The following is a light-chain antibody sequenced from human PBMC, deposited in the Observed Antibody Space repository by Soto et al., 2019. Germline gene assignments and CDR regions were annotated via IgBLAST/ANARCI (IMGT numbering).Light chain of an antibody. V-gene: IGKV3-15*01. CDR2: GAS. CDR1: QSVNSN. CDR3: QQYNNWWT. J-gene: IGKJ1*01. Sequence: EILMTQSPASLSVSPGEGATLSCRASQSVNSNLAWYQQKPGQAPRLLIYGASIRATGIPARFSGSGSWTEFTLTISSLQSEDFAVYYCQQYNNWWTFGQGTKVEIK.